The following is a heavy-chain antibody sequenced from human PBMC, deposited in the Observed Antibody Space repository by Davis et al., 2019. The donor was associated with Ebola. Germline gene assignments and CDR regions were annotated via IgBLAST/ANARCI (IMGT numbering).Heavy chain of an antibody. D-gene: IGHD1-26*01. Sequence: MPSETLSLTCTVSGGSISSGDYYWSWIRQPPGKGLEWIGYIYYSGSTYYNPSLKSRVTISVDTSKNQFSLKLSSVTAADTAVYYCARARAIPYYYYGMDVWGQGTTVTVSS. V-gene: IGHV4-30-4*01. CDR1: GGSISSGDYY. J-gene: IGHJ6*02. CDR2: IYYSGST. CDR3: ARARAIPYYYYGMDV.